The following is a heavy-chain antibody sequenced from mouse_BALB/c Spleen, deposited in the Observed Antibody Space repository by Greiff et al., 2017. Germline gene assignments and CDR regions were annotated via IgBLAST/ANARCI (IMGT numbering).Heavy chain of an antibody. CDR3: ARSGTARATAWFAY. Sequence: EVKLQESGGGLVQPGGSRKLSCAASGFTFSSFGMHWVRQAPEKGLEWVAYISSGSSTIYYADTVKGRFTISRDNPKNTLFLQMTSLRSEDTAMYYCARSGTARATAWFAYWGQGTLVTVSA. V-gene: IGHV5-17*02. J-gene: IGHJ3*01. CDR2: ISSGSSTI. D-gene: IGHD3-2*01. CDR1: GFTFSSFG.